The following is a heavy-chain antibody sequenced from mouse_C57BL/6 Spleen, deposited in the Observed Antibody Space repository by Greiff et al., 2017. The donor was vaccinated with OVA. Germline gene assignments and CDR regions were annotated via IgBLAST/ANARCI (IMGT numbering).Heavy chain of an antibody. V-gene: IGHV1-55*01. D-gene: IGHD2-12*01. J-gene: IGHJ4*01. Sequence: QVQLKQPGAELVKPGASVKMSCKASGYTFTSYWITWVKQRPGQGLEWIGDIYPGSGSTNYNEKFKSKATLTVDTSSSTAYMQLSSLTSEDSAVYYCARGGYSLYAMDYWGQGTSVTVSS. CDR1: GYTFTSYW. CDR3: ARGGYSLYAMDY. CDR2: IYPGSGST.